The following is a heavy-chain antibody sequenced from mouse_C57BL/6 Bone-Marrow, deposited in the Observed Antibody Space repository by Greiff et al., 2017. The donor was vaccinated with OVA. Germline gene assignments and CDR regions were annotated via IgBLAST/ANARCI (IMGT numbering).Heavy chain of an antibody. D-gene: IGHD3-2*02. CDR2: IYPGSGST. V-gene: IGHV1-55*01. CDR3: ARGRQLRPHFDY. J-gene: IGHJ2*01. Sequence: QVQLQQPGAELVKPGASVKMSCKASGYTFTSYWITWVKQRPGQGLEWIGDIYPGSGSTNYNEKFKSKATLTVDTSSSTAYMQLSSLTSEDSAVYYCARGRQLRPHFDYWGQGTTLTVSS. CDR1: GYTFTSYW.